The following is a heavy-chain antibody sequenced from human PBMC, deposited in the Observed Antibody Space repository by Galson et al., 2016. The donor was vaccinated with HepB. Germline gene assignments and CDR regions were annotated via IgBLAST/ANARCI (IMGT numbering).Heavy chain of an antibody. J-gene: IGHJ6*03. CDR1: GGSISSTNYY. CDR2: IYYSGST. D-gene: IGHD6-19*01. Sequence: SETLSLTCIVSGGSISSTNYYWGWIRQPPGRGLEWIGSIYYSGSTNYNPSLESRITISVDTSKNHLSLSPSSVTAADTAVYYCATGIVVAGKYYYHYMDVWGKGTTVTVSS. CDR3: ATGIVVAGKYYYHYMDV. V-gene: IGHV4-39*01.